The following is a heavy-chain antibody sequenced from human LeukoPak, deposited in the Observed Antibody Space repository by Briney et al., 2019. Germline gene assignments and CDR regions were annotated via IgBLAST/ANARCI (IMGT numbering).Heavy chain of an antibody. D-gene: IGHD3-10*01. V-gene: IGHV3-9*01. CDR3: AKDRFTMVASHDYYMDV. CDR2: ISWNNNNI. J-gene: IGHJ6*03. CDR1: GFTFDNYA. Sequence: GGSLRLSCAASGFTFDNYAMHWVRQGPGKGLEWVSGISWNNNNIDYADSVKGRFTIFRDNSKNTLYLQMNSLRAEDTAVYYCAKDRFTMVASHDYYMDVWGKGTTVTVSS.